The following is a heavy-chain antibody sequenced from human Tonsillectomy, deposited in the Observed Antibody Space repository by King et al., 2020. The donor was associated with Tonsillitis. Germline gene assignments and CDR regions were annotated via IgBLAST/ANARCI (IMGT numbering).Heavy chain of an antibody. Sequence: VQLVESGGGLVQPGGSLRLSCAASGFTFSSYWMSWVRQAPGKGLEWVANIKQDGSEKYYVDSVKGRFTISRDNAKNSLYLQMNSLRAEDTAVYYCARDLEVDIVVVPAACYRDYWGQGTLVTVSS. V-gene: IGHV3-7*01. CDR1: GFTFSSYW. CDR3: ARDLEVDIVVVPAACYRDY. J-gene: IGHJ4*02. D-gene: IGHD2-2*01. CDR2: IKQDGSEK.